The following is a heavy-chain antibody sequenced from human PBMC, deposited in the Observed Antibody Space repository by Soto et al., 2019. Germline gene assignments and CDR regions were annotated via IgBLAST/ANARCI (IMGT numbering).Heavy chain of an antibody. J-gene: IGHJ4*02. V-gene: IGHV4-61*01. D-gene: IGHD6-13*01. Sequence: QVQLQESGPGLVKPSETLSLTCTVSGGSVSSDSYYWSWIRQPPGKGLEWIGYIYYSGRTNYNSSLKSRVTISVDTSNKQFSLKVSPVTAADTAVYYCARVLDSWHPCDYWGQGTLVTVSS. CDR1: GGSVSSDSYY. CDR2: IYYSGRT. CDR3: ARVLDSWHPCDY.